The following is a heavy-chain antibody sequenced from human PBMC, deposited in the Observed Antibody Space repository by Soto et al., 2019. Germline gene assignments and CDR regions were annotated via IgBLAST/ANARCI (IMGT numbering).Heavy chain of an antibody. J-gene: IGHJ4*02. D-gene: IGHD2-21*02. CDR1: GCTFSSYA. Sequence: SVKVSCKASGCTFSSYAISWVRQAPGQGLEWMGGIIPIFGTANYAQKFQGRVTITADESTSTAYMELSSLRSGDTAVYYCACGGNSEYDYWGQGTLVTVSS. CDR3: ACGGNSEYDY. V-gene: IGHV1-69*13. CDR2: IIPIFGTA.